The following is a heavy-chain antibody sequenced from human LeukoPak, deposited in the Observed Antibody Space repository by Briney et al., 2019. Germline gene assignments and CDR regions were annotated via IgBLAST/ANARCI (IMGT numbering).Heavy chain of an antibody. CDR3: ARDLASTSNWEFDY. V-gene: IGHV1-2*04. CDR2: INPNCGDT. CDR1: GYTFAGYF. J-gene: IGHJ4*02. D-gene: IGHD1-26*01. Sequence: ASVKVSCKASGYTFAGYFIHWVRQAPGQGLEWMGRINPNCGDTEYAPKFQGWVTMTRDTSISTAYVEVRRLISDDTAVYYCARDLASTSNWEFDYWGQGTLVIVSS.